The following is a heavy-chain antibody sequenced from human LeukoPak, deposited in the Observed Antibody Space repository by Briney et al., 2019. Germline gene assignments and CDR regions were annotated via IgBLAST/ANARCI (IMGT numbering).Heavy chain of an antibody. Sequence: GTSVKVSCKASGFTFTSSAVQWVRQARGQRLEWIGWIVVGSGNTNYAQKFQERVTITRDMSTSIVYMELSSLRSEDTAVYYCAAEGRPTVVTFRKGAVDLWGQGTMVTVSS. J-gene: IGHJ3*01. CDR3: AAEGRPTVVTFRKGAVDL. CDR1: GFTFTSSA. D-gene: IGHD4-23*01. CDR2: IVVGSGNT. V-gene: IGHV1-58*01.